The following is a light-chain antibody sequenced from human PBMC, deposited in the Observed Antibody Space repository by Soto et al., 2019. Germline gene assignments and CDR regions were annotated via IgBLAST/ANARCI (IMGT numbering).Light chain of an antibody. J-gene: IGKJ3*01. V-gene: IGKV1-5*01. CDR3: QQYNSYPYS. CDR2: DAS. Sequence: DIQVTQSPSTLSASVGDRVTISCRASQNIDSWLGWYQQKPGKAPKLLIYDASSLESGVSSRFSGSGSGTELTLTISSLQPNDFATYYCQQYNSYPYSFGPGTKVYIK. CDR1: QNIDSW.